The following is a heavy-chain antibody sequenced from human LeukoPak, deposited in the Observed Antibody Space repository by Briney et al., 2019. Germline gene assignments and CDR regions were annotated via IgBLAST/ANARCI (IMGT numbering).Heavy chain of an antibody. D-gene: IGHD1-26*01. J-gene: IGHJ3*02. CDR2: ISSSSSTI. V-gene: IGHV3-48*04. CDR3: ARDRLLTLDAFDI. Sequence: GGSLRLSCAASGFTFNTYSMNWVRQAPGKGLEWVSYISSSSSTIYYADSVKGRFTISRDNAKNSLYLQMNSLRAEDTAVYYCARDRLLTLDAFDIWGQGTMVTVSS. CDR1: GFTFNTYS.